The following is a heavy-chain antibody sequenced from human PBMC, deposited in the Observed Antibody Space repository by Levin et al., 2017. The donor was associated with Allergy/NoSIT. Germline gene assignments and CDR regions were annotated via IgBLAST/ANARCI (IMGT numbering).Heavy chain of an antibody. J-gene: IGHJ1*01. CDR3: ARRARGYCTGGGCRDQYFQY. V-gene: IGHV4-39*01. CDR2: LYYSGTT. Sequence: GSLRLSCTVSGGPISTSCCYWGWIRQTPGKGMEWIGNLYYSGTTYYNPSLKSRVAISVDTSRNQFSLKLSSVTAADTALYYCARRARGYCTGGGCRDQYFQYWGPGALVIVSS. D-gene: IGHD2-8*02. CDR1: GGPISTSCCY.